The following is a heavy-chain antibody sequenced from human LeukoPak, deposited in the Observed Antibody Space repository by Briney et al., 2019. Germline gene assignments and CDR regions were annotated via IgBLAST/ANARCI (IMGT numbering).Heavy chain of an antibody. CDR1: GFTVSSNY. CDR3: ARGSTMIVVLDAFDI. D-gene: IGHD3-22*01. Sequence: GGSLRLSCAASGFTVSSNYMSWVRQAPGKGLEWVSVIYSGGSTYYADSVKGRFTISRDNSKNTLYLQMNSLRAEDTAVYYCARGSTMIVVLDAFDIWGQGTMVTVSS. CDR2: IYSGGST. J-gene: IGHJ3*02. V-gene: IGHV3-53*01.